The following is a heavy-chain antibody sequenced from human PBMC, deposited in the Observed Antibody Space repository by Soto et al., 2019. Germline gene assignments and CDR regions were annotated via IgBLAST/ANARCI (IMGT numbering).Heavy chain of an antibody. CDR2: INAGNGNT. CDR1: GYTFTSYA. Sequence: ASVKVSCKASGYTFTSYAMHWVRQAPGQRLEWMGWINAGNGNTKYSQKFQGRVTITRDTSASTAYMELSSLRSEDTAVYYCARNILLVEAAGTDGDYYGMDVWGQGTTVTVSS. V-gene: IGHV1-3*01. D-gene: IGHD6-13*01. J-gene: IGHJ6*02. CDR3: ARNILLVEAAGTDGDYYGMDV.